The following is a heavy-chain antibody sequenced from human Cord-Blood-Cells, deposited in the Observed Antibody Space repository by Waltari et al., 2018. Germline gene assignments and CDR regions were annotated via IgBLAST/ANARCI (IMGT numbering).Heavy chain of an antibody. CDR2: ISSSSSYI. CDR3: ARSLWYYDFWSGYYYFDY. V-gene: IGHV3-21*01. Sequence: EVQLVESGGGLVKPGGSLRLSCAASGFTFSSYSMNWVRQAPGKGLEWVSSISSSSSYIYYADSVKGRFTISRDNAKNSLYLQMNSLRAEDTAVYYCARSLWYYDFWSGYYYFDYWGQGTLVTVSS. D-gene: IGHD3-3*01. J-gene: IGHJ4*02. CDR1: GFTFSSYS.